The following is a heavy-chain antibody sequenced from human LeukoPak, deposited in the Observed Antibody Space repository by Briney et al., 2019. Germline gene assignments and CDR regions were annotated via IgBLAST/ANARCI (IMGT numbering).Heavy chain of an antibody. CDR3: ARDSSGWYHWFDP. D-gene: IGHD6-19*01. J-gene: IGHJ5*02. CDR2: IYYSGST. Sequence: SETLSLTCTVSGGSINSYYWSWIRQPPGKGLEWIGYIYYSGSTNYNPSLKSRVTISVDTSKNQFSLKLSSVTAADTAVYYCARDSSGWYHWFDPWGQGTLVTVSS. CDR1: GGSINSYY. V-gene: IGHV4-59*01.